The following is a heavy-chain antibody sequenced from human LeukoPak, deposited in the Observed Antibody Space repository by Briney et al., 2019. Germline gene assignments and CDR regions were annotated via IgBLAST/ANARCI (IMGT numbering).Heavy chain of an antibody. Sequence: SETLSLTCAVYGGSFSGYYWSWIRQPPGKGLEWIGEINHSGSTNYNPSLKSRVTISVDTSKNQFSLKLSSVTAADTAVYYCAAVEMAAMFFDYWGQGTLVTVSS. CDR3: AAVEMAAMFFDY. CDR1: GGSFSGYY. D-gene: IGHD5-24*01. J-gene: IGHJ4*02. CDR2: INHSGST. V-gene: IGHV4-34*01.